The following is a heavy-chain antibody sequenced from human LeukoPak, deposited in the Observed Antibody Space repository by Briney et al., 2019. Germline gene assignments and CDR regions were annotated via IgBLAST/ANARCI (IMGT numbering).Heavy chain of an antibody. CDR3: AKGDYYDFDY. CDR2: ITSGVGIT. D-gene: IGHD3-10*01. V-gene: IGHV3-23*01. CDR1: GFTFSNYG. Sequence: GSLRLSCAASGFTFSNYGMNWVRQAPGKGLEWVSIITSGVGITYYADSVKGRFTISRDNSKNTLYLQMNSLRAGDTAVYYCAKGDYYDFDYWGQGTLVTVSS. J-gene: IGHJ4*02.